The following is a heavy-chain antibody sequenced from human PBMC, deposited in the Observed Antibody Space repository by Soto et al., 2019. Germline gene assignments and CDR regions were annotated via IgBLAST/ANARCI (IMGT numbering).Heavy chain of an antibody. D-gene: IGHD6-19*01. CDR1: GFTFSSYS. Sequence: PGGSLRLSCAASGFTFSSYSMNWVRQAPGKGLEWVSSISSSSSYIYYADSVKGRFTISRDNAKNSLYLQMNSLRAEDTAVYYCARISSSGWGPYDAFDIWGQGTMVTV. CDR2: ISSSSSYI. J-gene: IGHJ3*02. V-gene: IGHV3-21*01. CDR3: ARISSSGWGPYDAFDI.